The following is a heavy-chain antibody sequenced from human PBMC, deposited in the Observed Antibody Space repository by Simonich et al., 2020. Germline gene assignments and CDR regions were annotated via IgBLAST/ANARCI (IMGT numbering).Heavy chain of an antibody. CDR3: ARGAYSSSSGDY. Sequence: QVQLQESGPGLVKPSETLSLTCTVSGGSISSYYWSWIRQPAGKGLEWIGRIYTSGSTNYNPSLKSRVTRSVDKSKNQVSLKLSSVTAADTAVYYCARGAYSSSSGDYWGQGTLVTVSS. CDR1: GGSISSYY. CDR2: IYTSGST. V-gene: IGHV4-4*07. J-gene: IGHJ4*02. D-gene: IGHD6-6*01.